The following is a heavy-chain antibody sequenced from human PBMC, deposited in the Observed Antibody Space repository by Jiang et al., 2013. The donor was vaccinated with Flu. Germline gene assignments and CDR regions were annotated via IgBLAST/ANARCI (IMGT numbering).Heavy chain of an antibody. J-gene: IGHJ3*02. Sequence: GAEVKKPGASVKVSCKASGYTFTSYDINWVRQATGQGLEWMGWMNPNSGNTGYAQKFQGRVTMTRNTSISTAYMELSSLRSEDTAVYYCARTVLGFVVTAIHYRFDIWGQGTMVTVSS. D-gene: IGHD2-21*02. CDR3: ARTVLGFVVTAIHYRFDI. CDR2: MNPNSGNT. CDR1: GYTFTSYD. V-gene: IGHV1-8*01.